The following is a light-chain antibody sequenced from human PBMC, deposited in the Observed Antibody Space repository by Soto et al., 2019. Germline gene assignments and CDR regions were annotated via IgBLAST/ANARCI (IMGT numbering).Light chain of an antibody. J-gene: IGLJ2*01. CDR1: NIGSKS. CDR3: QVWDSSSDHRVV. Sequence: YELTQPPSVSVAPGKTARITCGGNNIGSKSVHWYQQKPGQAPVLVIYYDSDRPSGIPERFSGSNSGNTATLTISRVEAGDEADYYCQVWDSSSDHRVVFGGGTKLTVL. CDR2: YDS. V-gene: IGLV3-21*04.